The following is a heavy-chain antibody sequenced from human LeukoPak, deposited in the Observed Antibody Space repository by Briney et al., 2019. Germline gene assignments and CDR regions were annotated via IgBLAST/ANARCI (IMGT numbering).Heavy chain of an antibody. CDR3: ASYSYDSSGYSELDD. Sequence: PSETLSLTCTVSGGSISTTTYYWAWIRQSPGKGLEWTGSIYNSVNTYYNPSLKSRVTISVDTSENHFSLKLSSVTAADTAVYYCASYSYDSSGYSELDDWGQGTLVTVSA. D-gene: IGHD3-22*01. CDR2: IYNSVNT. J-gene: IGHJ4*02. CDR1: GGSISTTTYY. V-gene: IGHV4-39*02.